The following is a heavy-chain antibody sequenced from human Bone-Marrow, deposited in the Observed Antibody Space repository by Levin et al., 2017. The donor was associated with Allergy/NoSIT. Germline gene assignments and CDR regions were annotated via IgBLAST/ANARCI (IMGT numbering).Heavy chain of an antibody. CDR3: TTEGRGYSYGRHLDY. V-gene: IGHV3-15*01. J-gene: IGHJ4*02. D-gene: IGHD5-18*01. CDR2: IKSKTDGGTT. Sequence: GGSLRLSCAASGFTFSNAWMSWVRQAPGKGLEWVGRIKSKTDGGTTDYAAPVKGRFTISRDDSKNTLYLQMNSLKTEDTAVYYCTTEGRGYSYGRHLDYWGQGTLVTVSS. CDR1: GFTFSNAW.